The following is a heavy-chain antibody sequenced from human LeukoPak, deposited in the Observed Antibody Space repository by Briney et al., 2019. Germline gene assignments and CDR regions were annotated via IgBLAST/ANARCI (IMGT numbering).Heavy chain of an antibody. CDR3: ATSSGNTVGY. V-gene: IGHV3-48*04. D-gene: IGHD2-8*02. CDR1: GFTFSSYS. Sequence: GGSLRLSCAASGFTFSSYSMNWVRQAPGKGLEWVSYISSSSNLIYYTDSVKGRFTISRDNAKNSLDLQMNSLRAEDTAVYYCATSSGNTVGYWGQGTLVTVSS. J-gene: IGHJ4*02. CDR2: ISSSSNLI.